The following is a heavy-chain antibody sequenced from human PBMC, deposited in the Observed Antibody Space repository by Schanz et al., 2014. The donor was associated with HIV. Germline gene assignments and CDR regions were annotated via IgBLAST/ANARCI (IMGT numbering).Heavy chain of an antibody. V-gene: IGHV3-30*03. CDR3: ARGRRGAVAGSSDY. D-gene: IGHD6-19*01. J-gene: IGHJ4*02. CDR2: ISHDGSKK. Sequence: QVQLVESGGGVVQPGRSLRLSCAASGFTISSYGMYWVRQAPGKGLEWVAVISHDGSKKYYADSVRGRITISRDNSKNTLYLQMNSLRADDTAVYYCARGRRGAVAGSSDYWGQGTLVTVSS. CDR1: GFTISSYG.